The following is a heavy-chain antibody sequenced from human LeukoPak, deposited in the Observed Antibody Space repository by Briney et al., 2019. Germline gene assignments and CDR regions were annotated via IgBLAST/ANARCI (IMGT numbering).Heavy chain of an antibody. Sequence: GASLRISCQGSAYRFSSYWLGWVRPMPGKGLEWVGIIYPDDSDTRYSPSFQGQVTISADKSISTAYLQWSGLQASDTGIYLSMAGLSDYFYSYRDVWGKGTTVTVS. CDR3: MAGLSDYFYSYRDV. V-gene: IGHV5-51*01. D-gene: IGHD5-24*01. CDR2: IYPDDSDT. CDR1: AYRFSSYW. J-gene: IGHJ6*03.